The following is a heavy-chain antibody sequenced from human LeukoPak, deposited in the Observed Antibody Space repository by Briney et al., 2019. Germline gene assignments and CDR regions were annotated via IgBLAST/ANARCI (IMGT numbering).Heavy chain of an antibody. CDR3: ARDYDYGDYPGY. V-gene: IGHV3-21*04. D-gene: IGHD4-17*01. CDR2: ISSSSTYI. Sequence: SXRLSCAASGFTFSSYSMNWVRQAXGKGLEWVSSISSSSTYIYYADSVKGRFTISRDNAKNSLYLQMNSLRAEDTALYYCARDYDYGDYPGYWGQGTLVTVSS. J-gene: IGHJ4*02. CDR1: GFTFSSYS.